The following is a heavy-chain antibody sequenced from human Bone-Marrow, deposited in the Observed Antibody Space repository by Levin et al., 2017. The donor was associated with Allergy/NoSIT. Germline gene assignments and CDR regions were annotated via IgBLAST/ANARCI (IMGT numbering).Heavy chain of an antibody. CDR3: ARDYGNSHSSGP. D-gene: IGHD4-23*01. Sequence: ASVKVSCKASGGTFSSYAISWVRQAPGQGLEWMGGIIPIFGTANYAQKFQGRVTITADESTSTAYMELSSLRSEDTAVYYCARDYGNSHSSGPWGQGTLVTVSS. V-gene: IGHV1-69*13. CDR2: IIPIFGTA. CDR1: GGTFSSYA. J-gene: IGHJ5*02.